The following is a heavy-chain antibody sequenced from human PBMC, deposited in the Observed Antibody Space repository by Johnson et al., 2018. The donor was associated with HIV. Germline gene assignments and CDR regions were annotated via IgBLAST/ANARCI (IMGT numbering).Heavy chain of an antibody. V-gene: IGHV3-7*03. Sequence: VQLVESGGGLVQPGGSLRLSCVVSGFTFRSYWMTWVRQAPGKGLEWVAHIQQDGSEKYYVDSEKGRFTISRDNSKNTLYLQMNSLRAEDTAVYYCARDVRMDKAFDIWGQGTMVTVSS. CDR3: ARDVRMDKAFDI. CDR1: GFTFRSYW. J-gene: IGHJ3*02. D-gene: IGHD2-15*01. CDR2: IQQDGSEK.